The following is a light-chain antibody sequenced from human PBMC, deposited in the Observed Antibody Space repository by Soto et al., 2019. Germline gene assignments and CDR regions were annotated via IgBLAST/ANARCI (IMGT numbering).Light chain of an antibody. J-gene: IGKJ4*01. Sequence: IQMTQSPSSLSASVGDRVTITCQASRDISNYLNWYQQKPGKAPKXLIYDASSLQSGVPPRFSGSGSGTDCTISINSLKTEDFATYYCQQTYSTPLTFGGGTKVDIK. CDR1: RDISNY. CDR3: QQTYSTPLT. V-gene: IGKV1-39*01. CDR2: DAS.